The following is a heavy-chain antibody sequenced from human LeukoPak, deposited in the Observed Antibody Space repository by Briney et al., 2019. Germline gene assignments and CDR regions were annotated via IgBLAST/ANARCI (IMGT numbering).Heavy chain of an antibody. CDR3: ARRLGYCSSTSCYPGAFDI. V-gene: IGHV5-51*01. J-gene: IGHJ3*02. Sequence: GESLKISCKGSGYTFTSYWIGWVRQMPGKGLEWMGIIYPGDSDTRYSPSFQGQGTISADKSISTAYLQWSSLKASDTAMYYCARRLGYCSSTSCYPGAFDIWGQGTMVTVSA. CDR2: IYPGDSDT. D-gene: IGHD2-2*01. CDR1: GYTFTSYW.